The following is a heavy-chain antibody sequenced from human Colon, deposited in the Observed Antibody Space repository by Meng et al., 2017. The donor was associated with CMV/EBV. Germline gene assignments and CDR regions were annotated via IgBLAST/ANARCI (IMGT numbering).Heavy chain of an antibody. CDR1: GYSVSSNSAA. D-gene: IGHD3-10*02. Sequence: QVQLQQSGPGLVXXXXXLSLTCXXSGYSVSSNSAAWNWIRQSPSRGLEWLGRTYYRSKYYNDYALSVKSRITINPDTSKNQFSLQLNSVTPEDTAIYYCARDWGDVRGGFDFWGQGTLVTVSS. CDR3: ARDWGDVRGGFDF. CDR2: TYYRSKYYN. V-gene: IGHV6-1*01. J-gene: IGHJ4*02.